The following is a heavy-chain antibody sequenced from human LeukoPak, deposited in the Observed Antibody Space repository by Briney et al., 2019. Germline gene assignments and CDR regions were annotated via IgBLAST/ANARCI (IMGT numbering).Heavy chain of an antibody. J-gene: IGHJ4*02. D-gene: IGHD1-26*01. CDR2: INHSGST. Sequence: SETLSLTCAVYGGSFSGYYWSWIRQPPGKGLEWIGEINHSGSTNYNPSLKSRVTMSVDTSKNQCSLKLSSVTAADTVVYYCAREGSGSYRSLDYWGQGTLVTVSS. V-gene: IGHV4-34*01. CDR1: GGSFSGYY. CDR3: AREGSGSYRSLDY.